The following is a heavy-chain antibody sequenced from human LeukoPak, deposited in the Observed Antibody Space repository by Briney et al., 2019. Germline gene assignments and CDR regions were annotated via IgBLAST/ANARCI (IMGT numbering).Heavy chain of an antibody. Sequence: GGSLRLSCAASGFTFSSYGMHWVRQAPGKGLEGVAFIRYDGSNKYYADSVKGRFTISRDNSKNTLYLQMNGLRAEDTAVYYCAKLWFGELLSDYWGQGTLVTVSS. D-gene: IGHD3-10*01. CDR3: AKLWFGELLSDY. CDR1: GFTFSSYG. J-gene: IGHJ4*02. V-gene: IGHV3-30*02. CDR2: IRYDGSNK.